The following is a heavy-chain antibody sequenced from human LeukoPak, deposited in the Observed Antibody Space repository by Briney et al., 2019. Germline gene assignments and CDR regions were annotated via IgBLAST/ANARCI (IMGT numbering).Heavy chain of an antibody. J-gene: IGHJ4*02. V-gene: IGHV4-59*01. D-gene: IGHD1-26*01. CDR3: ARMSPRATKASFDY. Sequence: SETLSLTCTVSGGSISSYYWSWIRQPPGEGLEWIGYIYYSGSTNYNPSLKSRVTISVDTSKNQFSLKLSSATAADTAVYYCARMSPRATKASFDYWGQGTLVTVSS. CDR1: GGSISSYY. CDR2: IYYSGST.